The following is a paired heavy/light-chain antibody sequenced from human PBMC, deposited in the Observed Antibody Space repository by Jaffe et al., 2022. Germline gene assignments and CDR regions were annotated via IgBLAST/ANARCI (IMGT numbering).Light chain of an antibody. J-gene: IGKJ3*01. V-gene: IGKV1-9*01. Sequence: DIQLTQSPSFLSASVGDRVTITCRASQDIGSYLAWYQQKPGKAPELLIYDAFTLHRGVPSRFSGSGSGTEFTLTITSLQPEDFATYYCQHLNTYPVAFGPGTKVDI. CDR1: QDIGSY. CDR2: DAF. CDR3: QHLNTYPVA.
Heavy chain of an antibody. CDR2: MNSVP. CDR3: TRGGGYCSGAGGRCNHYDAFDI. V-gene: IGHV3-21*01. D-gene: IGHD2-15*01. Sequence: EVQLVESGGGLVEPGGSLRVSCAASGFAITDYTINWVRQAPGKGLEWLSGMNSVPKYADSMRGRFIISRDTAKNSVFLQMNSLRADDTAVYYCTRGGGYCSGAGGRCNHYDAFDIWGQGTMVTVSS. J-gene: IGHJ3*02. CDR1: GFAITDYT.